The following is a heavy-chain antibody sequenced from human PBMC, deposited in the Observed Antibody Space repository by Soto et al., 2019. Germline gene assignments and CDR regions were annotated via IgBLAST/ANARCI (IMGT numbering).Heavy chain of an antibody. V-gene: IGHV4-59*01. J-gene: IGHJ6*02. CDR3: ASSTIAAAGFYYYGMDV. CDR1: GGSISSYY. D-gene: IGHD6-13*01. CDR2: IYYSGST. Sequence: QVQLQESGPGLVKPSETLSLTCTVSGGSISSYYWSWIRQPPGKGLEWIGYIYYSGSTNYNPSLKSRVTISVDTSKNQFSLKLSSVTAADTAVYYCASSTIAAAGFYYYGMDVWGRGTTVTVSS.